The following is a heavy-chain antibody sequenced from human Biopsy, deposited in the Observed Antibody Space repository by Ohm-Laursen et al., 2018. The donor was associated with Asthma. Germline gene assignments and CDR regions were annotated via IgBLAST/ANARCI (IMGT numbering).Heavy chain of an antibody. J-gene: IGHJ3*01. D-gene: IGHD3-9*01. CDR2: ANTGNGDT. CDR1: GYNFISFA. V-gene: IGHV1-3*04. Sequence: ASVKVFCKTSGYNFISFAIHWVRQAPGQRLEWMGWANTGNGDTKYSQKFQGRVTITRDTSASTAYMELRSLRSEDTATYYCARTYYDFLTGQVKDVFGVWGQGTMVTVSS. CDR3: ARTYYDFLTGQVKDVFGV.